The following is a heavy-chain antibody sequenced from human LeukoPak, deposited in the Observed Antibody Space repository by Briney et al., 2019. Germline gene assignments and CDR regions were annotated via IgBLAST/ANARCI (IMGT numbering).Heavy chain of an antibody. CDR2: INPNSGGT. D-gene: IGHD6-19*01. V-gene: IGHV1-2*02. J-gene: IGHJ5*02. CDR3: AKGRVVAGTKSLTYNWFDP. Sequence: ASVKVSCKASAYRLMGYYLQWVRQAPGQGLEWMGWINPNSGGTKYAQKFQGRVTMTRDTSISTAYMGLSRLRSDDTAVYYCAKGRVVAGTKSLTYNWFDPWGQGTLVTVSS. CDR1: AYRLMGYY.